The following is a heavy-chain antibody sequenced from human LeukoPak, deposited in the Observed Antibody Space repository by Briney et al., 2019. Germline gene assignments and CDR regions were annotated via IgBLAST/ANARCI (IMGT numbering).Heavy chain of an antibody. Sequence: PGGSLRLSSAASGFTFSIYSMSWVRQAPGKGLEWVSAFGGRGGSTYYADSVKGRFTISRDNSKNTLYLQMNSLRAEDTAVYYCAKDNSSSFYYFDYWGQGTLVTVSS. CDR2: FGGRGGST. CDR3: AKDNSSSFYYFDY. V-gene: IGHV3-23*01. CDR1: GFTFSIYS. D-gene: IGHD6-6*01. J-gene: IGHJ4*02.